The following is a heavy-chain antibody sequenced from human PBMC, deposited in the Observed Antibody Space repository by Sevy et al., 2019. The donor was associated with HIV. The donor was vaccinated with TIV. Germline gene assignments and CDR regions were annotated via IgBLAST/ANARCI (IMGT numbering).Heavy chain of an antibody. J-gene: IGHJ4*02. D-gene: IGHD5-12*01. V-gene: IGHV3-30*02. CDR3: AEDHMDARDGYNLYYFDY. Sequence: GGSLRLSCAASGFTFSSYGMHWVRQAPGKGLEWVAFIRYDGSNKYYADSVKGRFTISRDNSKNTLYLQMNSLRAEDTAVYYCAEDHMDARDGYNLYYFDYWGQGTLVTVSS. CDR1: GFTFSSYG. CDR2: IRYDGSNK.